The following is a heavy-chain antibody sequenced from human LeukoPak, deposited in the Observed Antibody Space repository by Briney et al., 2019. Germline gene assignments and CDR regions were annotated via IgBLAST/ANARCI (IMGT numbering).Heavy chain of an antibody. Sequence: EASVKVSCKASGCPFTSYGLTWVRQTPGQGLQWMGRIAAYNGATNYAQIFQGRVSITTDTSTNTAYMELSSLTSEDTAVYYCARQDSNSGTSWGEGALVTLSS. CDR2: IAAYNGAT. J-gene: IGHJ5*02. CDR3: ARQDSNSGTS. CDR1: GCPFTSYG. D-gene: IGHD2/OR15-2a*01. V-gene: IGHV1-18*01.